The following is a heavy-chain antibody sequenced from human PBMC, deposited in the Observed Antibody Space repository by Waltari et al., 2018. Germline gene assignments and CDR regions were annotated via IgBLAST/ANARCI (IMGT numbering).Heavy chain of an antibody. J-gene: IGHJ4*02. Sequence: QVQLQESGPGLVKPSATLSLTCTVSGVLIRSLSWRWIRQPPGKGLEWIGYIYSSGSTYYNPSLQSRVTISVDTSKSHVSLTLTSVTAADTAVYYCARVRYSGNYYYFDSWGRGTLVTVSS. CDR1: GVLIRSLS. CDR2: IYSSGST. CDR3: ARVRYSGNYYYFDS. D-gene: IGHD1-26*01. V-gene: IGHV4-59*01.